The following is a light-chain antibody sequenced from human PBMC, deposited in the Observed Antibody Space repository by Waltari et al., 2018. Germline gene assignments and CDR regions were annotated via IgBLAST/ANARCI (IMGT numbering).Light chain of an antibody. CDR3: QQYFSSPLS. CDR2: AAS. V-gene: IGKV4-1*01. CDR1: LSILNSSQNKNY. J-gene: IGKJ3*01. Sequence: DIVMTQSPDSLSVSLGERATINCKSSLSILNSSQNKNYLALYQQKSGQSPTLLIYAASTGESGVPDRLRGSGSGTDFTLTISGLQAEDVAVYYCQQYFSSPLSFGPGTKVDIK.